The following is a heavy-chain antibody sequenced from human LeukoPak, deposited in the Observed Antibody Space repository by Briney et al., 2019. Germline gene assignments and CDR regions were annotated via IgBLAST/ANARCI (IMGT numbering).Heavy chain of an antibody. D-gene: IGHD3-22*01. J-gene: IGHJ4*02. CDR3: ARANNYYDSSGYYLFDY. V-gene: IGHV3-74*01. CDR2: INSDGSGT. Sequence: GGSLRLSCAASGFTFSSYWMHWVRQAPGKGLVWVSRINSDGSGTTYAASVKGRFTISRDNAKNTLYLQMNSLRAEDTAVYYCARANNYYDSSGYYLFDYWGLGTLVTVSS. CDR1: GFTFSSYW.